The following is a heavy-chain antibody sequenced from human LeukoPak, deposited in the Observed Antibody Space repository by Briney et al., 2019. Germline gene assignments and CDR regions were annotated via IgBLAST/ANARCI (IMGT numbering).Heavy chain of an antibody. D-gene: IGHD3-16*01. J-gene: IGHJ4*02. CDR3: ARVGANLDY. CDR1: GGSISSYY. CDR2: IYYSGST. Sequence: SETLSLTCTVSGGSISSYYWSWIRQPPGKGLEWIGYIYYSGSTNYNPSLKSRVTISVDTSKNQFSLKLSSVTAADTAVYYCARVGANLDYWGQGTLVTVSS. V-gene: IGHV4-59*08.